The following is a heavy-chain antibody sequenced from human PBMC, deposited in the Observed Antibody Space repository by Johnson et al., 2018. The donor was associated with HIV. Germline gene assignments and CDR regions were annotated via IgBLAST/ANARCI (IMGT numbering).Heavy chain of an antibody. Sequence: VQLVESGGGVVQPGRSLRLSCAASGFTFSRNYMSWVRQAPGKGLEWVSVIYSGGSTYYADSVKGRFTISRDNSKNTLYLQMNSLRAEDTAVYYCAKDGAAAGTVGADAFDIWGQGTMVTVSS. D-gene: IGHD6-13*01. CDR2: IYSGGST. J-gene: IGHJ3*02. V-gene: IGHV3-66*01. CDR3: AKDGAAAGTVGADAFDI. CDR1: GFTFSRNY.